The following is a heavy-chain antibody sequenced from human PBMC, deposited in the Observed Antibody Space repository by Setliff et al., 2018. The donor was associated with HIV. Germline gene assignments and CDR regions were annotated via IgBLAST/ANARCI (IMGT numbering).Heavy chain of an antibody. Sequence: ASVKVSCKASGYTFTGYYIHWVRQAPGQGLEWMGWINPNSGETNYAQRFRGRVTMTRDTSISTAYMELSRLRSDDTAVFYCARAPGPPWIQLWLTYFDYWGRGTLVTVSS. V-gene: IGHV1-2*02. CDR3: ARAPGPPWIQLWLTYFDY. CDR1: GYTFTGYY. D-gene: IGHD5-18*01. J-gene: IGHJ4*02. CDR2: INPNSGET.